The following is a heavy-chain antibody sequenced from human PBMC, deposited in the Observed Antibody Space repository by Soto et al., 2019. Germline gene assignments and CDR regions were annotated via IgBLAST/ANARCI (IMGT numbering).Heavy chain of an antibody. V-gene: IGHV3-11*01. CDR2: ISSSATII. CDR3: ARAVKQWLVGGDYYYYYMDV. CDR1: GFTLSDYY. J-gene: IGHJ6*03. Sequence: QVQLVESGGGLVKPGGSLRLSCEASGFTLSDYYMTWIRQAPGKGLEWISYISSSATIIYYADSVKGRFTFSSDNAKTSLYLQMNSLRADDTAVYYCARAVKQWLVGGDYYYYYMDVWGKGTTVTVSS. D-gene: IGHD6-19*01.